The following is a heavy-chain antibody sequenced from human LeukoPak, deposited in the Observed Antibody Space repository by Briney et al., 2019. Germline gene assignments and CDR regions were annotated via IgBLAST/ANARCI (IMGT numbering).Heavy chain of an antibody. CDR1: GFTFSSYS. V-gene: IGHV3-21*01. CDR2: ISSSSSYI. CDR3: ARDNTMVRGVIISPFDY. J-gene: IGHJ4*02. D-gene: IGHD3-10*01. Sequence: GGSLRLSCAASGFTFSSYSMNWVRQAPGKGLEWVSSISSSSSYIYYADSVKGRFTISRGNAKNSLYLQMNSLRAEDTAVYYCARDNTMVRGVIISPFDYWGQGTLVTVSS.